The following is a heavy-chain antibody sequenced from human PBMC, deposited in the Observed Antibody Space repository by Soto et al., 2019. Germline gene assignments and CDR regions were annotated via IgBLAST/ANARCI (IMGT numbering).Heavy chain of an antibody. D-gene: IGHD1-26*01. CDR3: ARGEQYSGRIFDY. CDR1: GDSVSSNSAG. Sequence: QVQLQQSGPGLVKPSQTLSLTCAITGDSVSSNSAGWSWVRQSPSRGLEWLGRTYYRSKWYYEYAVSVRGRITINPHTSKNQYSLQLNSVTPEDTAVYFCARGEQYSGRIFDYWGQGTLVTVSS. V-gene: IGHV6-1*01. CDR2: TYYRSKWYY. J-gene: IGHJ4*01.